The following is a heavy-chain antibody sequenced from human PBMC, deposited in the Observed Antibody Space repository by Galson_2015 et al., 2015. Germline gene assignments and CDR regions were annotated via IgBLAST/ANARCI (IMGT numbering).Heavy chain of an antibody. CDR2: ISYDGSNK. J-gene: IGHJ6*02. D-gene: IGHD3-16*02. V-gene: IGHV3-30*03. CDR1: GFTFSSYG. Sequence: SLRLSCAASGFTFSSYGMHWVRQAPGKGLEWVAVISYDGSNKYYADSVKGRFTISRDNSKNTLYLQMNSLRAEDTAVYYCARVSAWLYYYGMDVWGQGTTVTVPS. CDR3: ARVSAWLYYYGMDV.